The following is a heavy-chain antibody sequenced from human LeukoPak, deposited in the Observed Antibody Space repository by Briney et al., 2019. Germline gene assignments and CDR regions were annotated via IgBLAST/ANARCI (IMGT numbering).Heavy chain of an antibody. Sequence: PSETLSLTCTVSGGSISSGSYYWSWIRQPAGMGLEWIGRIYTSGSTNYNPSLQSRVTMSVDTSKNQFSLTLTSVTAADTAVYYCARGPTTVTRAFDYWGQGTLVTVSS. V-gene: IGHV4-61*02. CDR2: IYTSGST. CDR1: GGSISSGSYY. D-gene: IGHD4-17*01. CDR3: ARGPTTVTRAFDY. J-gene: IGHJ4*02.